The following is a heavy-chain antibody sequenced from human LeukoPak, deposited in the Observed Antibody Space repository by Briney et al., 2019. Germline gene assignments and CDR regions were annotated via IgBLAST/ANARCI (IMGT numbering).Heavy chain of an antibody. CDR1: GYTFTSYG. V-gene: IGHV1-18*01. CDR3: ARDQPLGHYNFDY. CDR2: ISGYNYNT. D-gene: IGHD3/OR15-3a*01. Sequence: EASVKVSCKASGYTFTSYGISWVRQAPGQGLERMGWISGYNYNTEYAQKFQGRVTMTTDTSTRTAYMELRSLRSDDTAVYYCARDQPLGHYNFDYWGQGTLVTVSS. J-gene: IGHJ4*02.